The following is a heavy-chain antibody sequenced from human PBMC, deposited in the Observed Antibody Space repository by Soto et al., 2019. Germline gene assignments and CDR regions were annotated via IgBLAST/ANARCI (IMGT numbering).Heavy chain of an antibody. CDR2: INPNSGGT. Sequence: ASVNVSCKASGYTFTGYYMHWVRQAPGQGLEWMGWINPNSGGTNYAQKFQGWVTMTRDTSISTAYMELSRLRSDDTAVYYCAREASYDSSGYYSWSTPGSYGMDVWGQGTTVTVSS. D-gene: IGHD3-22*01. J-gene: IGHJ6*02. CDR1: GYTFTGYY. V-gene: IGHV1-2*04. CDR3: AREASYDSSGYYSWSTPGSYGMDV.